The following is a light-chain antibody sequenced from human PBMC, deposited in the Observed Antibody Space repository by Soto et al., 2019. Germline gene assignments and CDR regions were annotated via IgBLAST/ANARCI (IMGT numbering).Light chain of an antibody. CDR1: RNDVGGYNY. J-gene: IGLJ2*01. V-gene: IGLV2-11*01. Sequence: QSALTQPRSVSGSPGQSITISCSGTRNDVGGYNYVSWYQQHPGTAPKLKIYDVIKRPSGVPDRFSGSKSGNTASLTVSGLQAEDDADYYCCAYAGNYSWVFGGGTQLTVL. CDR3: CAYAGNYSWV. CDR2: DVI.